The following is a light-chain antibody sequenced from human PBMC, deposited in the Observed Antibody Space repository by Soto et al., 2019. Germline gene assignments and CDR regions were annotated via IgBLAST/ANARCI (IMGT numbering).Light chain of an antibody. CDR1: QDINKN. V-gene: IGKV1-33*01. J-gene: IGKJ5*01. CDR2: DAS. CDR3: QQYESIPLT. Sequence: IQMTQSPSSLSASVGDRVTITCQASQDINKNLIWYQQKPGKAPKLLIYDASDLETGVPSRFSGSGSGTGFTFTISSLQPEDFATYYCQQYESIPLTFGQGTRLEIK.